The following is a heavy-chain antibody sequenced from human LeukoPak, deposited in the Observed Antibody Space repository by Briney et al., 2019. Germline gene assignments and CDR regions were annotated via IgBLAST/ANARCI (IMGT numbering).Heavy chain of an antibody. CDR3: ARVAGGSNSPVDY. D-gene: IGHD2/OR15-2a*01. J-gene: IGHJ4*02. CDR1: GFTFSSYW. CDR2: INTDGSST. Sequence: GGSLRLSCAASGFTFSSYWMHWVRQAPGKGLVWVSQINTDGSSTTYADAVKGRFTISRDNAKNTLYLQMSSLRAEDTAVYYCARVAGGSNSPVDYWGQGILVTVSS. V-gene: IGHV3-74*01.